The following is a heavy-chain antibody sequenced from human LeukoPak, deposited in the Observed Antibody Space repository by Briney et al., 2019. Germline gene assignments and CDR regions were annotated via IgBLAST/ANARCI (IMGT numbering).Heavy chain of an antibody. Sequence: ASVKVSCKVSGYTLTELSMHWVRQAPGKGLEWMGGFDPEDGETTYAQKFQGRVTMTEDTSADTAYMELSSLRSEDTAVYYCATWGYVEQLERRGAFDIWGQGTMVTVSS. V-gene: IGHV1-24*01. CDR2: FDPEDGET. D-gene: IGHD1-1*01. CDR1: GYTLTELS. CDR3: ATWGYVEQLERRGAFDI. J-gene: IGHJ3*02.